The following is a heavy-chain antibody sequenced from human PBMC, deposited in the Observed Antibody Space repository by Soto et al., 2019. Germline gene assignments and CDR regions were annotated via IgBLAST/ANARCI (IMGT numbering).Heavy chain of an antibody. CDR2: ISSSSSYI. J-gene: IGHJ6*02. CDR1: GFTFSSYS. V-gene: IGHV3-21*01. CDR3: ARIRQYCSGGSCENSYYYYGMDV. Sequence: GGSLRLSCAASGFTFSSYSMNWVRQAPGKGLEWVSSISSSSSYIYYADSVKGRFTISRDNAKNSLYLQMNSLRAEDTAVYYCARIRQYCSGGSCENSYYYYGMDVWGQGTPVTVSS. D-gene: IGHD2-15*01.